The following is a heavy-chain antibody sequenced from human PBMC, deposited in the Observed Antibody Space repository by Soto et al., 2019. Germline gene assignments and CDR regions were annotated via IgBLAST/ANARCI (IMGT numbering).Heavy chain of an antibody. CDR3: ANYGSGSYYQPDYFDY. CDR1: GFTFSSYA. D-gene: IGHD3-10*01. CDR2: ISGSGGST. V-gene: IGHV3-23*01. Sequence: GGSLRLSCAASGFTFSSYAMSWVRQAPGKGLEWVSAISGSGGSTYYADSVKGRFTISRDNSKNTLYLQMNSLRAEDTAVYYCANYGSGSYYQPDYFDYWGQGTLVTVSS. J-gene: IGHJ4*02.